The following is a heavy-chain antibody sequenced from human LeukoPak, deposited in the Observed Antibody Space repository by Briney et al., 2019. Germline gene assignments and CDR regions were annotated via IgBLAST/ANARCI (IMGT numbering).Heavy chain of an antibody. CDR1: SGSISSTSYY. CDR2: IYYSGIA. V-gene: IGHV4-39*01. J-gene: IGHJ5*02. Sequence: SETLSLTCTVSSGSISSTSYYWGWIRQPPGKGLEGIGSIYYSGIAYYNPSLKSRLTISVDTSKNQFSLKLNSVTAPDTAVYYCARHGPAWDWFDPWGQGSLVTV. CDR3: ARHGPAWDWFDP.